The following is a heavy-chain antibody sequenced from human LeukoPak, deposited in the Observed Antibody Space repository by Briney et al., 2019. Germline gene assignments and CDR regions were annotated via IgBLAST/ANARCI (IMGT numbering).Heavy chain of an antibody. Sequence: ASVKVSCKASGGTFSSYAISWVRQAPGQGLEWMGWINPNSGGTSYAQKFQGWVTMTRDTSISTAYMELSRLRSDDTAVYYCARDESDAYYDFWSGYSHEVWFDPWGQGTLVTVSS. CDR3: ARDESDAYYDFWSGYSHEVWFDP. CDR2: INPNSGGT. D-gene: IGHD3-3*01. V-gene: IGHV1-2*04. CDR1: GGTFSSYA. J-gene: IGHJ5*02.